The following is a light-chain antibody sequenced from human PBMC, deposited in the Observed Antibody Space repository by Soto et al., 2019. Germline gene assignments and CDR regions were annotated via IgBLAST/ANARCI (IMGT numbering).Light chain of an antibody. J-gene: IGKJ3*01. V-gene: IGKV1-27*01. CDR3: QSYNSAPFT. Sequence: DIQMTQSPSSLSASVGDRVTITCRASQGISNFLAWYQQKPGKVPKLLIYAASTLHSGVPSRFSDGGVGTDFTLTISSLQPEDVATYYCQSYNSAPFTFGPGTKVEIK. CDR1: QGISNF. CDR2: AAS.